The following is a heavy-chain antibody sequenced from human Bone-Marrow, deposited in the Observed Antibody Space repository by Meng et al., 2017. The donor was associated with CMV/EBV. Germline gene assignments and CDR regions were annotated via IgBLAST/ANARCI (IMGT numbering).Heavy chain of an antibody. Sequence: GGSLRLSCAASGFTFSSYWMSWVRQAPGKGLEWVANIKQDGSEKYYVDSVKGRFTISRDNAKDSLYLQMNSLRAEDTAVYYCAREYYYFWSGYGPNDYYYYYGMDVWGQGTTVTVSS. D-gene: IGHD3-3*01. CDR1: GFTFSSYW. CDR2: IKQDGSEK. CDR3: AREYYYFWSGYGPNDYYYYYGMDV. J-gene: IGHJ6*02. V-gene: IGHV3-7*01.